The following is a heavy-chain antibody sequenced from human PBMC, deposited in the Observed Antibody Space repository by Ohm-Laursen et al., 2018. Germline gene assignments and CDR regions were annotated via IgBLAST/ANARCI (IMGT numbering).Heavy chain of an antibody. CDR3: AKEARWLPVFDI. V-gene: IGHV3-9*01. D-gene: IGHD4-23*01. CDR2: ISWNSGSV. CDR1: GFTFDDYA. Sequence: SLRLSCAASGFTFDDYAMHWVRQAPGKGLEWVSGISWNSGSVGYADSVKGRFTISRDNAKNSLYLQMNSLRAEDTALYYCAKEARWLPVFDIWGQGTLVTASS. J-gene: IGHJ4*02.